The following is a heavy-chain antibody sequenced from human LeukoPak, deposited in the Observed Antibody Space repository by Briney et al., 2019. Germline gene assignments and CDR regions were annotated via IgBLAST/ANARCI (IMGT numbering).Heavy chain of an antibody. CDR3: ARPRVAAGDWFDP. Sequence: ASVKVSCKASGYTFTGYYMHWVRQAPGQGLEWMGWINPNSGGTNYAQKLQGRVTMTRDTSISTAYMELSRLRSDDTAVYYCARPRVAAGDWFDPWGQGTLVTVSS. J-gene: IGHJ5*02. V-gene: IGHV1-2*02. CDR2: INPNSGGT. D-gene: IGHD6-13*01. CDR1: GYTFTGYY.